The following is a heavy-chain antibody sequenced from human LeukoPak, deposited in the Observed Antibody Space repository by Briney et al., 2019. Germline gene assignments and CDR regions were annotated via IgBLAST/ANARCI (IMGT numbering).Heavy chain of an antibody. CDR2: ISYDGSNE. CDR1: GFTLSTYG. Sequence: QAGGSLRLSCAASGFTLSTYGMHWVRQAPGKGLEWVAVISYDGSNEYYADSVKGRFTISRDNSKNTLYLQMSSLRAEDTAVYYCAKEFNRGLPDYWGQGTLVTVPS. V-gene: IGHV3-30*18. CDR3: AKEFNRGLPDY. J-gene: IGHJ4*02. D-gene: IGHD2-21*01.